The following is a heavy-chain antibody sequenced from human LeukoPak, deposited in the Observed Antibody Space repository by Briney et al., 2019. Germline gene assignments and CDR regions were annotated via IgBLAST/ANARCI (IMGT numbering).Heavy chain of an antibody. Sequence: GGSLRLSCAASGFIFNNYGLIWVRQAPGKGPEWVSAISNDGGGTNYADFVKGRFTISRDNSKNTLFLQMNSLKAEDTALYYCAKGSSGYFVDLWGQGTLVTVSS. V-gene: IGHV3-23*01. D-gene: IGHD3-22*01. CDR3: AKGSSGYFVDL. CDR2: ISNDGGGT. CDR1: GFIFNNYG. J-gene: IGHJ5*02.